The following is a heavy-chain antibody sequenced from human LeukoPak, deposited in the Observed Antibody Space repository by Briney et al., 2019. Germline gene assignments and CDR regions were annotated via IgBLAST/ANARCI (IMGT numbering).Heavy chain of an antibody. CDR2: IKQDGSER. CDR1: GFTFSRYS. Sequence: PGGSLRLSCAVSGFTFSRYSMNWVRQAPGKGLEWVANIKQDGSERYYVDSVKGRFTISRDNAKNSLYLQMNSLRAEDTAVYYCAGSTGWARYFDYWGQGTLVTVSS. D-gene: IGHD6-19*01. V-gene: IGHV3-7*05. CDR3: AGSTGWARYFDY. J-gene: IGHJ4*02.